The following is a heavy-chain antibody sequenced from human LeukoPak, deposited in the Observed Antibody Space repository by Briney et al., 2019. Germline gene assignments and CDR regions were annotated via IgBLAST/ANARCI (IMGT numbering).Heavy chain of an antibody. CDR1: GGSFSGYY. CDR2: INHSGST. Sequence: SETLSLTCAVYGGSFSGYYWSWIRQPPGKGLEWIGEINHSGSTNYNPSLKSRVTISVDTSKNQFSLKLSSVTAADTAVYYCARGPMRYCNSTSCYTLRGDWFDPWGQGTLVTVSS. V-gene: IGHV4-34*01. CDR3: ARGPMRYCNSTSCYTLRGDWFDP. J-gene: IGHJ5*02. D-gene: IGHD2-2*02.